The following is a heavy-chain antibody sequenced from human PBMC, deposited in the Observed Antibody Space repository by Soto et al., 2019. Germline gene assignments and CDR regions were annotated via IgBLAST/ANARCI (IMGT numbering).Heavy chain of an antibody. CDR2: ISIRGDYR. CDR1: GFTFSSSG. V-gene: IGHV3-23*01. CDR3: ANHGGFDF. Sequence: EGQLLQSGGGLVQPGESLRLSCAASGFTFSSSGMSWVRQAPGKGLEWVSSISIRGDYRYYADSVKGRFTISRDNSKNTLYLQMSSLTAECTALYYCANHGGFDFWGQGTMVAVSS. J-gene: IGHJ3*01. D-gene: IGHD4-17*01.